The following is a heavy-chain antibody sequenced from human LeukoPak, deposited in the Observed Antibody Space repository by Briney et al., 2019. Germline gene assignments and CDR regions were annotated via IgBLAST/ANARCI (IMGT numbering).Heavy chain of an antibody. V-gene: IGHV4-4*07. D-gene: IGHD4-11*01. CDR2: IYTSGST. CDR1: GNSISSYY. CDR3: ARETTGLARYFDY. Sequence: SETLSLTCTVSGNSISSYYWSWIRQPAGKGVEWIGRIYTSGSTNYNPSLKSRVTMSVDTSKNQFSLNLSSVTAADTAFYYCARETTGLARYFDYWGQGTLVTVSS. J-gene: IGHJ4*02.